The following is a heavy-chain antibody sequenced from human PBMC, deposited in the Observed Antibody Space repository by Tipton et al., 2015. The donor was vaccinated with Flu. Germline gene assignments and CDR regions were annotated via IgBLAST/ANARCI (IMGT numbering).Heavy chain of an antibody. Sequence: TLSLTCTVSGGFVSSYYWNWVRQVPGKGLEWLGNIHRSGNTYYNSSLKSRVTISLDKSKNQFSLRLVSMTATDTAVYYCARRDYSNYVSEPKNWFDPWGQGILVTVSS. CDR2: IHRSGNT. CDR1: GGFVSSYY. CDR3: ARRDYSNYVSEPKNWFDP. V-gene: IGHV4-59*04. J-gene: IGHJ5*02. D-gene: IGHD4-11*01.